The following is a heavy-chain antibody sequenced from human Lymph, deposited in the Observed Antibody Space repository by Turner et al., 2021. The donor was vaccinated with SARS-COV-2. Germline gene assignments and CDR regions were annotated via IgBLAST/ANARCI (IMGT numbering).Heavy chain of an antibody. CDR3: AKSPLGEDYFDY. J-gene: IGHJ4*02. CDR1: GFTFSNYA. CDR2: ISGSGART. Sequence: EVQLLESGGDLVQPGGSLRLSGAASGFTFSNYARSWVRQAPGKGLEWVSDISGSGARTYYADSVKGRFTISRDNSKNTLFLQMNSLRADDTAIYYCAKSPLGEDYFDYWGQGTLVTVSS. D-gene: IGHD3-16*01. V-gene: IGHV3-23*01.